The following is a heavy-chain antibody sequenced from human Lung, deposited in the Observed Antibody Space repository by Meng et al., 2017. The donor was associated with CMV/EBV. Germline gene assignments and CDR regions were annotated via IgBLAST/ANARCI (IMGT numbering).Heavy chain of an antibody. J-gene: IGHJ6*01. CDR3: ARVREFWERSLSGRGAMDV. CDR2: IYYSGST. D-gene: IGHD3-3*01. V-gene: IGHV4-39*07. CDR1: GDSFISSDYY. Sequence: TLSLTCXLSGDSFISSDYYWGWIRQPPGKGLELIGTIYYSGSTFYNPSLKSGVTISVDTSKKKFSLKVTSVTAADTPLYYCARVREFWERSLSGRGAMDVWGQGTTVTVSS.